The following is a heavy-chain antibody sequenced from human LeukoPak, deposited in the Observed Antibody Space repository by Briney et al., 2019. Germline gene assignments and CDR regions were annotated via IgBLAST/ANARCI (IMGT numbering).Heavy chain of an antibody. V-gene: IGHV1-2*03. CDR2: INPNSGGT. D-gene: IGHD3-10*01. CDR1: VYTSSGYY. J-gene: IGHJ5*02. CDR3: ALIGDHAGFDP. Sequence: AASVKVSCKVSVYTSSGYYIFCVPRAPGQGREWMGWINPNSGGTNYAPALQGRLTMTRDTSITTAYMELSTLRSDDTAVYYCALIGDHAGFDPWGQGNLVTVSS.